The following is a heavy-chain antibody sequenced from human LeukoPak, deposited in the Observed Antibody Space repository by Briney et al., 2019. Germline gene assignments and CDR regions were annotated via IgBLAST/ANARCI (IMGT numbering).Heavy chain of an antibody. Sequence: GGSLRLSCAASGFTFEDYGMTWVRQVPGKGLEWVSAISWDGATTGYADSVRGRFTIARDNAKNSLYLQMTSLRAEDTAVYYCARETLGDNDYWGQGTLVTVSS. D-gene: IGHD4-17*01. J-gene: IGHJ4*02. V-gene: IGHV3-20*04. CDR1: GFTFEDYG. CDR2: ISWDGATT. CDR3: ARETLGDNDY.